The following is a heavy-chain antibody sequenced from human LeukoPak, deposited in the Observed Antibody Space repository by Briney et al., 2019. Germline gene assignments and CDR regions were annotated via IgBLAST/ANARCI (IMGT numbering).Heavy chain of an antibody. CDR1: GGSFSGYY. J-gene: IGHJ6*03. V-gene: IGHV4-34*01. CDR3: ARHGPGDGYRTIWDNYYYMDV. CDR2: INHSGST. Sequence: SETLSLTCAVYGGSFSGYYWSWIRQPPGKGLEWIGEINHSGSTNYNPSLKSRVTISVDTSKNQFSLKLSSVTAADTAVYYCARHGPGDGYRTIWDNYYYMDVWGKGTTVTISS. D-gene: IGHD5-24*01.